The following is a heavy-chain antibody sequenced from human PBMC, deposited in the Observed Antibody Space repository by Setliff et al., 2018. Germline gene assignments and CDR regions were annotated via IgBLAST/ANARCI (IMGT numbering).Heavy chain of an antibody. J-gene: IGHJ4*02. CDR3: ARTTGYRLEGDFDY. CDR1: GFTFTSYA. D-gene: IGHD1-1*01. CDR2: ISGSGGST. V-gene: IGHV3-23*01. Sequence: GGSLRLSCAASGFTFTSYAMRWVRQAPGKGLEWVSSISGSGGSTYYADSVKGRFTVSRDNAKNSLYLQMTSLRAEDTAIYYCARTTGYRLEGDFDYWGQGTLVTVSS.